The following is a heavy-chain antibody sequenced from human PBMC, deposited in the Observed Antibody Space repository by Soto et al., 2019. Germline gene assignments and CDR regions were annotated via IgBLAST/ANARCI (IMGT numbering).Heavy chain of an antibody. J-gene: IGHJ1*01. V-gene: IGHV3-23*01. Sequence: GGSVRLSCAASGFTFSSYAMSWVRQAPGKGLEWVSAISGSGGSTYYADSVKGRFTISRDNSKNTLYLQMNSLRAEDTAVYYCAKDAMYSSSWSRMGGTEYFQHWGQGTLVTVSS. D-gene: IGHD6-13*01. CDR3: AKDAMYSSSWSRMGGTEYFQH. CDR2: ISGSGGST. CDR1: GFTFSSYA.